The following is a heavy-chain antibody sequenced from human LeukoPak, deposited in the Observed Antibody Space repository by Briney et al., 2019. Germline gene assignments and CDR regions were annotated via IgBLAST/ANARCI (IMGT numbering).Heavy chain of an antibody. CDR2: IYSGGST. V-gene: IGHV3-66*02. Sequence: PGGSLRLSCAASGFTVSSNYRSWVRQARGKGLEWVSVIYSGGSTYYADSVKGRFTISRDNSKNTLYLQMNSLRAEDTAVYYCASPRYFYYWGQGTLVTVSS. CDR1: GFTVSSNY. CDR3: ASPRYFYY. J-gene: IGHJ4*02.